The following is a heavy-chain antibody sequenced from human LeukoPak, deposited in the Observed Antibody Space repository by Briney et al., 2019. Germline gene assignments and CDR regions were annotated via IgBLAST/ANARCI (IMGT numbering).Heavy chain of an antibody. D-gene: IGHD3-22*01. Sequence: GGSLRLSCAASGFTFSSYAMHWVRQAPGKGLEWVAVISYDGSNKYYADSVKGRFTISRDNSKNTLYLQMSSLRAEDTAVYYCARHVWWYYDSSGYPDSWGQGTLVTVSS. V-gene: IGHV3-30-3*01. J-gene: IGHJ4*02. CDR1: GFTFSSYA. CDR2: ISYDGSNK. CDR3: ARHVWWYYDSSGYPDS.